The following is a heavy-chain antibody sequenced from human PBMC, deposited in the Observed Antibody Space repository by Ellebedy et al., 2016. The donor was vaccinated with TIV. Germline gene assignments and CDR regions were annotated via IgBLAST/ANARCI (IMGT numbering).Heavy chain of an antibody. Sequence: PGGSLRLSCAASGFTVSSNYMNWVRQAPGKGLEWVSVIYSDADGGYTYYADSVKGRFTISRDNSKNTLYLQMNNRRAEDTAVYYCARDAADSGGKLDYWGQGALVTVSS. CDR2: IYSDADGGYT. D-gene: IGHD4-23*01. J-gene: IGHJ4*02. V-gene: IGHV3-53*01. CDR1: GFTVSSNY. CDR3: ARDAADSGGKLDY.